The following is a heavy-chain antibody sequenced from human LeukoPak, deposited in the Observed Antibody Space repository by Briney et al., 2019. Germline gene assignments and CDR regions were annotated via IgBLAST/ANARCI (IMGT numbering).Heavy chain of an antibody. CDR2: IRYDGNNK. V-gene: IGHV3-30*02. CDR3: ARVIDYYDNWFDP. D-gene: IGHD3-22*01. J-gene: IGHJ5*02. CDR1: GFSFSNYG. Sequence: GGSLRLSCAASGFSFSNYGIHWVRQAPGKGLQWVTFIRYDGNNKFYADSVKGRFTISRDNSKNTVYLQMNSLRAEDTAVYYCARVIDYYDNWFDPWGQGTLVTVSS.